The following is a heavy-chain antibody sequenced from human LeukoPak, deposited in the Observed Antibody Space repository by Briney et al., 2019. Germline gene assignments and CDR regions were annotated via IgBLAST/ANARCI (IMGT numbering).Heavy chain of an antibody. J-gene: IGHJ4*02. CDR2: INSSGST. D-gene: IGHD6-19*01. V-gene: IGHV4-4*07. CDR1: GGSISSYY. Sequence: SETLSLTCTVSGGSISSYYWSWIRQPAGKGLEWIGRINSSGSTNYNPSLKSRVTMSVDTSKNQFSLKLSSVTAADTAVYYCARESGGYSSGWYYFDYWGQGTLVTVSS. CDR3: ARESGGYSSGWYYFDY.